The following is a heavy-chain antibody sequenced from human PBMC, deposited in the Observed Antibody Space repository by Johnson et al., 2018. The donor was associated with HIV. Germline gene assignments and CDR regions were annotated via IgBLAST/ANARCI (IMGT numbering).Heavy chain of an antibody. J-gene: IGHJ3*02. D-gene: IGHD6-25*01. CDR1: GFTFNNAW. CDR3: ARGRKDIGAADGLDNDAFDI. CDR2: IKTKTDGGTT. V-gene: IGHV3-15*01. Sequence: VQLVESGGGLVKPGGSLRLSCAASGFTFNNAWMSWVRQAPGKGLEWVGRIKTKTDGGTTDYAAPVKGRFTISRDDSKNTLYLQMDSMRAEDSALYYCARGRKDIGAADGLDNDAFDIWGQGTMVTVSS.